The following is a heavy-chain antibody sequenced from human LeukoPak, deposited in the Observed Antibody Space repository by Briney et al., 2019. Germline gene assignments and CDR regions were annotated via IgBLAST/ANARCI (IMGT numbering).Heavy chain of an antibody. D-gene: IGHD3-10*01. Sequence: PGGSLRLSCAASGFTFSNYAMSWVRQAPAKGLEWVSDISGSGGDTNHADSVKGRFTISRDNSKNTLYLQMNSLRAEDTAVYYCAKDLYYGSGSPDYWGQGTLVTVSS. CDR1: GFTFSNYA. V-gene: IGHV3-23*01. CDR3: AKDLYYGSGSPDY. J-gene: IGHJ4*02. CDR2: ISGSGGDT.